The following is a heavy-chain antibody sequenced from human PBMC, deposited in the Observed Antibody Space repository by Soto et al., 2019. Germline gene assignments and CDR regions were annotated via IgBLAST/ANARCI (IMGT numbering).Heavy chain of an antibody. CDR3: ASVWGSIAPYNWFDP. D-gene: IGHD3-16*01. CDR2: IIPIFGTA. V-gene: IGHV1-69*06. Sequence: GASVKVSCKASGGTFSSYAISWVRQAPGQGLEWMGGIIPIFGTANYAQKFQGRVTITADKSTSTAYMELSSLRSEDTAVYYCASVWGSIAPYNWFDPWGQGTLVTVSS. J-gene: IGHJ5*02. CDR1: GGTFSSYA.